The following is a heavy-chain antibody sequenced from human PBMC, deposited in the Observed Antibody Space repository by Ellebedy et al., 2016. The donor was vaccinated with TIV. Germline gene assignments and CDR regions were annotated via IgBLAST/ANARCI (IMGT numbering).Heavy chain of an antibody. D-gene: IGHD3-9*01. CDR3: ARAYYDILTGYATWYFDY. Sequence: ASVKVSCKASGGTFSSYAISWVRQAPGQGLEWMGGIIPIFGPANYAQKFQGRVTITSDESTSTAYMELSSLRSEDTAVYYCARAYYDILTGYATWYFDYWGQGTLVTVSS. V-gene: IGHV1-69*13. CDR2: IIPIFGPA. J-gene: IGHJ4*02. CDR1: GGTFSSYA.